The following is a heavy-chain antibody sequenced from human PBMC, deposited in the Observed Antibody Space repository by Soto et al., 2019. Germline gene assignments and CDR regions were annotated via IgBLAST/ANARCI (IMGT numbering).Heavy chain of an antibody. CDR2: IYYSGST. J-gene: IGHJ6*02. CDR1: GGSISSSSYY. V-gene: IGHV4-39*01. D-gene: IGHD2-15*01. Sequence: SETLSLTCTVSGGSISSSSYYWGWIRQPPGKGLEWIGSIYYSGSTYYNPSLKSRVTISVDTSKNQFPLKLSSVTAADTAVYYCARQVCSGGSCYSGHAGMDVWGQGTTVTVSS. CDR3: ARQVCSGGSCYSGHAGMDV.